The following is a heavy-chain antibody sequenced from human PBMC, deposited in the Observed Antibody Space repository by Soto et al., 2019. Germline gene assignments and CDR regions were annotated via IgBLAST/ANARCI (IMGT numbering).Heavy chain of an antibody. CDR2: ISGSGDTI. J-gene: IGHJ4*02. V-gene: IGHV3-11*01. Sequence: QVQLVESGGGLVKPGGSLRLSCAASGFTFSDSYMTWIRLAPGKGLEWISYISGSGDTIYYADSVKGRFTVSRDNAKNSLYLQMNSLRAEATAVYYCASDPYYYASEYWGQGTLVTVSS. CDR1: GFTFSDSY. D-gene: IGHD3-10*01. CDR3: ASDPYYYASEY.